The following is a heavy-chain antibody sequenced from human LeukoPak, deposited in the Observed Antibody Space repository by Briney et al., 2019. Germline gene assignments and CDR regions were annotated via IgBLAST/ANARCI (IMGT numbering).Heavy chain of an antibody. Sequence: GGSLRLSCAHPGFTSTDYNMSWSRQAPGKGLEWVSYIGSSGGTMYYADSVKGRFTISRDNAKNSLYLQMTSVRAEHTAVYYCASNYDVCRGYFLHPSFAYWSQGTLVTVSS. D-gene: IGHD3-3*01. CDR1: GFTSTDYN. CDR3: ASNYDVCRGYFLHPSFAY. CDR2: IGSSGGTM. J-gene: IGHJ4*02. V-gene: IGHV3-11*01.